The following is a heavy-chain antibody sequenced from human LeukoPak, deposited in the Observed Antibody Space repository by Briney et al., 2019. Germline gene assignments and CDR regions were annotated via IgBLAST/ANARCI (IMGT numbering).Heavy chain of an antibody. CDR2: ISSSSSTI. V-gene: IGHV3-48*04. D-gene: IGHD4-23*01. J-gene: IGHJ4*02. CDR3: ARFTVVTTFDY. Sequence: PGGSLRLSCAASGFTFSSYSMNWVRQAPGKGLEWVSYISSSSSTIYYADSVKGRFTISRDNAKNSLYLQMNSLRAEDTAVYCCARFTVVTTFDYWGQGTLVTVSS. CDR1: GFTFSSYS.